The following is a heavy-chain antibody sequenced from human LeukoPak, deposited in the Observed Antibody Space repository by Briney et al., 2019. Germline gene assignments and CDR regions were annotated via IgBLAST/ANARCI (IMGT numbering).Heavy chain of an antibody. V-gene: IGHV3-7*03. CDR3: ASHNQGVNYFDY. CDR1: GFTFSNYW. D-gene: IGHD1-14*01. J-gene: IGHJ4*02. CDR2: IKEDGSEK. Sequence: GGSLRLSCVASGFTFSNYWMSWVRQAPGKGLEWVANIKEDGSEKYYVDSVKGRFTISRDNSKNTLYLQMNSLRAEDTAVYYCASHNQGVNYFDYWGQGTLVTVSS.